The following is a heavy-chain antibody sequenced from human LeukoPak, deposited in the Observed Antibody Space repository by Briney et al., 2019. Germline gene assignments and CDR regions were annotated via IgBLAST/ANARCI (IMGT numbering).Heavy chain of an antibody. J-gene: IGHJ6*03. CDR1: GYTFTSYY. CDR2: INPSGGST. D-gene: IGHD3-22*01. Sequence: ASVKVSCKASGYTFTSYYMHWVRQAPGQGLEWMGIINPSGGSTIYAQKFQGRVTMTRDMSTSTVYMELSSLRSDDTAVYYCAREGSVVISHYYYMDVWGKGTTVTISS. CDR3: AREGSVVISHYYYMDV. V-gene: IGHV1-46*01.